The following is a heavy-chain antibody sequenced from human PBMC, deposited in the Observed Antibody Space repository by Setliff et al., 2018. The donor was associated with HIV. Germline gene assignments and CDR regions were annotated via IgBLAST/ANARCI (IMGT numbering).Heavy chain of an antibody. J-gene: IGHJ3*02. CDR3: ARDKRSFYGDYEGDAFDI. D-gene: IGHD4-17*01. CDR1: GYTFTSYG. Sequence: RASVKVSCKASGYTFTSYGISWVRQAPGQGLEWMGWISAYHGNTNYAQKLQGRVTMTTDTSTSTAYMELRSLRSDDTAVYYCARDKRSFYGDYEGDAFDIWGQGTMGT. V-gene: IGHV1-18*01. CDR2: ISAYHGNT.